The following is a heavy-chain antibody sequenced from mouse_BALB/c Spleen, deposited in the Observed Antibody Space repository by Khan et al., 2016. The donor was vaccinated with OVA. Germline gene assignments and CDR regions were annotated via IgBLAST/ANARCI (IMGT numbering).Heavy chain of an antibody. V-gene: IGHV2-6-4*01. D-gene: IGHD2-14*01. CDR1: GFSLSRYS. J-gene: IGHJ4*01. CDR3: ARAYYRDDGYYAMDY. CDR2: IWGDGST. Sequence: QVHVKQSGPGLVAPSQSLSITCTVSGFSLSRYSVHWVRQPPGKGLEWLGMIWGDGSTDYNSALKSSLSISKDNSKSQVFLKMNSLQTDDTAMYYCARAYYRDDGYYAMDYWGQGTSVTGSS.